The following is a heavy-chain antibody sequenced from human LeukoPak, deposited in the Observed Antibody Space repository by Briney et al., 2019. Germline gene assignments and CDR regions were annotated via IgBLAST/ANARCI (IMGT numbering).Heavy chain of an antibody. CDR1: GFTVSSNE. Sequence: GGSLRLSCAASGFTVSSNEMSWVRQAPGKGLEWVSVIYSGGTIYYADSVKGRFTISRDTSKNTLYLQMNSLRAEDTAVYYCTRGGSFSGYFDYWGQGTLVTVSS. CDR3: TRGGSFSGYFDY. CDR2: IYSGGTI. V-gene: IGHV3-53*01. D-gene: IGHD1-26*01. J-gene: IGHJ4*02.